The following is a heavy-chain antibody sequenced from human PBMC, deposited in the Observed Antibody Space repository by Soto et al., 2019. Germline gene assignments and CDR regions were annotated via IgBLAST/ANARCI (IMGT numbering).Heavy chain of an antibody. J-gene: IGHJ4*01. V-gene: IGHV4-30-4*01. Sequence: SETQSLTDTVSGFSILVGAASWTWIRQTPGKGLEWVGHIYYIGSTYYNPSLKSRITISIDTSKKQFSLKLSSVTAADTAVYYCARLDIVTTRSFDHWGHGSLVTGSS. CDR2: IYYIGST. CDR3: ARLDIVTTRSFDH. D-gene: IGHD5-12*01. CDR1: GFSILVGAAS.